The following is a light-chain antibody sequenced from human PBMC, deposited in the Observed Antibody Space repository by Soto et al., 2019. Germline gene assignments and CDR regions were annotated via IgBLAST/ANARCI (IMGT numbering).Light chain of an antibody. CDR3: QQYGSSPYT. CDR1: QSVSSSY. V-gene: IGKV3-20*01. J-gene: IGKJ2*01. CDR2: VAS. Sequence: EIVLTQAPGTLSLSPGERATLSCRASQSVSSSYLAWYQQKPGQAPRLLIYVASSRATGIPDRFSGSGSGTDFTLTISRLEPEDFAVYYWQQYGSSPYTFGQGTKLEIK.